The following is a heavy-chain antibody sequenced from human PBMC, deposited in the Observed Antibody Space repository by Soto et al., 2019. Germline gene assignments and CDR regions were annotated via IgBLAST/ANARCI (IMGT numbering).Heavy chain of an antibody. V-gene: IGHV4-59*01. J-gene: IGHJ5*02. CDR2: LFYSGVT. CDR3: ARHSGGSRGRFDP. Sequence: SETLSLTCSVSGDSISTSYWSWLRQSPGMGLEWIGYLFYSGVTKCNPSLKSRVTMSADASKNQFFLNLTSLTAADTGFYYCARHSGGSRGRFDPSGQGILVTVSS. D-gene: IGHD2-15*01. CDR1: GDSISTSY.